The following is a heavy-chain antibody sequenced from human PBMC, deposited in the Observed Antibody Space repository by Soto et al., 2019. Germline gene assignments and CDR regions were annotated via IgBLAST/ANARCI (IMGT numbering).Heavy chain of an antibody. CDR1: GGTFSSYA. Sequence: QVQLMQSGAEVKKPGSSVKVSCKASGGTFSSYAISWVRQAPGQGLEWMGGIIPIFGTANYAQKFQGRVTITADESTSTAYMELSSLRSEDTAVYYCARSLYYYGSGGNAFDIWGQGTMVTVSS. J-gene: IGHJ3*02. CDR2: IIPIFGTA. V-gene: IGHV1-69*01. D-gene: IGHD3-10*01. CDR3: ARSLYYYGSGGNAFDI.